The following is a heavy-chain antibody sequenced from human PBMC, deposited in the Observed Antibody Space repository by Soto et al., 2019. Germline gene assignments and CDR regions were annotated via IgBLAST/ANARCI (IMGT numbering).Heavy chain of an antibody. CDR3: ARKTDSAGDGDF. Sequence: EVRLVQTGGALIQPGGSLRLSCAVSGFSVRDNYMFWVRQAPGKGLEWVSLIYSGGGTDYADSVQGRFTISRDNSKNTLFLQMNSLRVEDTAVDYCARKTDSAGDGDFWGQGTLVTVSS. J-gene: IGHJ4*02. V-gene: IGHV3-53*02. CDR1: GFSVRDNY. D-gene: IGHD2-21*01. CDR2: IYSGGGT.